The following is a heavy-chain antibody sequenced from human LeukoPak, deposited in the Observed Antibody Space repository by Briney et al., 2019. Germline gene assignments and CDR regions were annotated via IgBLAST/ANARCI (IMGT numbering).Heavy chain of an antibody. J-gene: IGHJ4*02. CDR3: TTEGTTGRIDY. CDR1: GGSISSYY. CDR2: IYYSGST. Sequence: SETLSLTCTVSGGSISSYYWSWIRQPPGKGLEWIGYIYYSGSTNYNPSLKSRVTISVDTSKNQFSLQLNSVTPEDTAVYYCTTEGTTGRIDYWGQGTLVTVSS. V-gene: IGHV4-59*12. D-gene: IGHD1-1*01.